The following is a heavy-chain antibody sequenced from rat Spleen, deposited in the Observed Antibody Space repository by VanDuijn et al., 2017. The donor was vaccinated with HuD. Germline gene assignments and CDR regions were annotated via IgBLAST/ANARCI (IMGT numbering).Heavy chain of an antibody. J-gene: IGHJ3*01. CDR3: IRESLPGYNSHWFVY. D-gene: IGHD1-4*01. CDR1: GFSLTTNS. Sequence: QVQPKESGPGLVQPSQTLSLTCTVSGFSLTTNSVHWVRQPPGKGLEWIAAISSGGSTYYNSALKSRLSISRDTSKSQVFLKMNNLQTEDTAIYFCIRESLPGYNSHWFVYWGQGTLVTVSS. CDR2: ISSGGST. V-gene: IGHV2-6*01.